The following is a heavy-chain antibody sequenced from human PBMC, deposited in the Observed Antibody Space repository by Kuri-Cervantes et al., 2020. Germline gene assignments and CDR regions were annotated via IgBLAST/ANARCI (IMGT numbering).Heavy chain of an antibody. CDR3: TIGRGSSSSGYYYYGMDV. J-gene: IGHJ6*02. CDR1: GGSISSGDYY. V-gene: IGHV4-30-4*01. D-gene: IGHD6-6*01. CDR2: IYYSGST. Sequence: LRLSCTVSGGSISSGDYYWSWIRQPPGKGLEWIGYIYYSGSTYYNPSLKSRVTISVDTSKNQFSLKLSSVTAADTAVYYCTIGRGSSSSGYYYYGMDVWGQGTTVTVSS.